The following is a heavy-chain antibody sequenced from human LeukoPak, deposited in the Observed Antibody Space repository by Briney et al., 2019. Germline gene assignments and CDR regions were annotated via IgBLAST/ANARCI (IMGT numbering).Heavy chain of an antibody. CDR2: IYYSGST. Sequence: SETLSLTCTVSGGSISSYYWSRIRQPPGKGLEWIGYIYYSGSTNYNPSLKSRVTISVDTSKNQFSLKLSSVTAADTAVYYCARHVGGVGAFDIWGQGIMVTVSS. V-gene: IGHV4-59*08. CDR3: ARHVGGVGAFDI. J-gene: IGHJ3*02. CDR1: GGSISSYY. D-gene: IGHD3-16*01.